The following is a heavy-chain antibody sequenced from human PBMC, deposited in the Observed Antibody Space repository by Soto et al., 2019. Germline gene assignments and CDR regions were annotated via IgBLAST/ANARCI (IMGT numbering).Heavy chain of an antibody. D-gene: IGHD2-8*01. CDR3: AIQYCTNDVCLEAAVTVGGALES. J-gene: IGHJ1*01. Sequence: EVQLVQSGGGLAQPGKSLRLSCAASGFTFRKFWMHWVRQVPGKGPVWVSYISSDGTTTDYADSVKGRFTISRDNAKDTLYLQMDSLRAEDTAVYYRAIQYCTNDVCLEAAVTVGGALESWGQGTLVTVSS. V-gene: IGHV3-74*01. CDR2: ISSDGTTT. CDR1: GFTFRKFW.